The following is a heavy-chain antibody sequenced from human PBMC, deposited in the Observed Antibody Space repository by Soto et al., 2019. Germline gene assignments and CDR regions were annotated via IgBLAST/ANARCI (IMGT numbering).Heavy chain of an antibody. D-gene: IGHD3-22*01. CDR1: GGSISSGGYY. CDR3: SREAHQDSSGYCLDC. Sequence: QVQLQESGPGLVKPSQTLSLTCTVSGGSISSGGYYWSWIRQHPEKRLEWIGHIYYSGSTYYNPSLKSRVSISVDTSENQFSLKLSSVTAADTAVYYCSREAHQDSSGYCLDCWGQGTLVTVSS. V-gene: IGHV4-31*03. CDR2: IYYSGST. J-gene: IGHJ4*02.